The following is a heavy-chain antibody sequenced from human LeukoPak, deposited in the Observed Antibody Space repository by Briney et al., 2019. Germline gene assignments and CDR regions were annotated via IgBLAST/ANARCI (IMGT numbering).Heavy chain of an antibody. Sequence: ASVKVSCKASGYTFTGYYMHWVRQAPGQGLEWMGWINPNSGGTNYAQKFQGRVTMTRDTSISTAYMELSRLRSDDTAVYYCARGSLDYCSSTSCSNWFDPWGQGTLVTVSS. D-gene: IGHD2-2*01. CDR3: ARGSLDYCSSTSCSNWFDP. CDR2: INPNSGGT. V-gene: IGHV1-2*02. J-gene: IGHJ5*02. CDR1: GYTFTGYY.